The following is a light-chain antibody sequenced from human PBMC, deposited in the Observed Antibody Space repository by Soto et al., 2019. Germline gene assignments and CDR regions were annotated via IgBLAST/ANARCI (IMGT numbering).Light chain of an antibody. CDR3: SSYTSSSTWV. V-gene: IGLV2-14*01. CDR2: EVS. Sequence: QSVLTQPASLSGSPGQSITISCTGTSSDLGGYNYVSWYQQHPGKAPKLMIYEVSNRPSGVSNRFSGSKSGNTASLTISGLQAEDEADYYCSSYTSSSTWVFGGGTKLTVL. CDR1: SSDLGGYNY. J-gene: IGLJ3*02.